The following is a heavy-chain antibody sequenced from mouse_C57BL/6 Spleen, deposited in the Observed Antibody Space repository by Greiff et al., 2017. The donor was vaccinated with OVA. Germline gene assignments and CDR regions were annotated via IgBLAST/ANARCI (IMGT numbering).Heavy chain of an antibody. J-gene: IGHJ3*01. Sequence: QVQLKESGAELVRPGASVTLSCKASGYTFTDYEMHWVKQTPVHGLEWIGAIDPETGGTAYNQKFKGKAILTADKSSSTAYMELRSLTSEDSAVYYCTRGGTAQATGFAYWGQGTLVTVSA. V-gene: IGHV1-15*01. CDR1: GYTFTDYE. CDR2: IDPETGGT. CDR3: TRGGTAQATGFAY. D-gene: IGHD3-2*02.